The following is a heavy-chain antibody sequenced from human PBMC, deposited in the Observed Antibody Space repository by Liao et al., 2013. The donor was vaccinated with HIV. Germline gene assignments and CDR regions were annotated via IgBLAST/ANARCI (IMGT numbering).Heavy chain of an antibody. V-gene: IGHV4-30-4*08. J-gene: IGHJ4*02. Sequence: QVHLQESGPGLVRPSQTLSLTCNVSGDSISSGNDYWSWIRQPPGKGLEWIGYIYRGGSTYYNPSLKGRVTISADTSKNQFSLRLTSVTAADTGVYYCARDREKYDSSGYFYQYFFDFWGLGTLVTVSS. CDR3: ARDREKYDSSGYFYQYFFDF. CDR1: GDSISSGNDY. D-gene: IGHD3-22*01. CDR2: IYRGGST.